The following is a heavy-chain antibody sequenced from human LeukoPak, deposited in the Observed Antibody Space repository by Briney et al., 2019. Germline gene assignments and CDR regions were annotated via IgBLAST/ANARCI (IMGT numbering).Heavy chain of an antibody. J-gene: IGHJ4*02. Sequence: GSLRLSCAASGFTFSSYEMNWVRQAPGKGLEWVSYISSSGSTIYYADSVKGRFTIPRENSKNRLYLQMNSLRAEDTALYYCAGYLLYDSSGYYYELGKGFAYWGQGTLVTVSS. D-gene: IGHD3-22*01. CDR3: AGYLLYDSSGYYYELGKGFAY. V-gene: IGHV3-48*03. CDR2: ISSSGSTI. CDR1: GFTFSSYE.